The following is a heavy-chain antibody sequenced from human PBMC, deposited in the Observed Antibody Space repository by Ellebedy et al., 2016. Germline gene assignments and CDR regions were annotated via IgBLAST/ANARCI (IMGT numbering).Heavy chain of an antibody. J-gene: IGHJ4*02. D-gene: IGHD6-19*01. CDR2: ISYDGSNK. V-gene: IGHV3-30*18. CDR3: AKDVAGLFDY. CDR1: GFTFSSYG. Sequence: GESLKISXAASGFTFSSYGMHWVRQAPGKGLEWVAVISYDGSNKYYADSVKGRFTISRDNSKNTLYLQMNSLRAEDTAVYYCAKDVAGLFDYWGQGTLVTVSS.